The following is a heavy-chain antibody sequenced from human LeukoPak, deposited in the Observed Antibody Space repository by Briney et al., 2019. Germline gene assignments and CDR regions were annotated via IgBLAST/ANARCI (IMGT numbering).Heavy chain of an antibody. CDR1: GFTFSSYG. CDR2: IWYDGSNK. D-gene: IGHD3-10*02. J-gene: IGHJ5*02. V-gene: IGHV3-33*01. Sequence: GGSLRLSCAASGFTFSSYGMHWVRQAPGKGLEWVAVIWYDGSNKYYADSVKGRFTISRDNSKNTLYLQMNSLRAEDTAVYYCARVHMPYQQMFGWFDPWGRGTLVTVSS. CDR3: ARVHMPYQQMFGWFDP.